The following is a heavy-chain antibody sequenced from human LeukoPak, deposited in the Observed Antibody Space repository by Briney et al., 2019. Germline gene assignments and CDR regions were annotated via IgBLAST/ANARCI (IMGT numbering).Heavy chain of an antibody. J-gene: IGHJ4*02. Sequence: KASETLSITCTVSRASITSSPYFWGWIRQSPGKGLEWIGSISYSGTTYYNPSLKSRVTISVDTSKNQFSLKLNSVTAADTAVYYCARRRWQRGPDVVNPFDYWGQGTLVTVSS. V-gene: IGHV4-39*01. CDR1: RASITSSPYF. CDR3: ARRRWQRGPDVVNPFDY. CDR2: ISYSGTT. D-gene: IGHD5-12*01.